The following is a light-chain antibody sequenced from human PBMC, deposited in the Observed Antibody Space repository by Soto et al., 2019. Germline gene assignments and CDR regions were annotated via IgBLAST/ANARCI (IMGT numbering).Light chain of an antibody. J-gene: IGKJ4*01. CDR2: AAS. CDR3: QQSYSTPLT. CDR1: QDISNY. V-gene: IGKV1-39*01. Sequence: DIQLTQSPSFLSASVGDRVTLTCRASQDISNYLVWYQQKPGKAPKLLIYAASSLQSGVPSRFSGSGSGTDFTLTISSLQPEDFATYYCQQSYSTPLTFGGGTKVDIK.